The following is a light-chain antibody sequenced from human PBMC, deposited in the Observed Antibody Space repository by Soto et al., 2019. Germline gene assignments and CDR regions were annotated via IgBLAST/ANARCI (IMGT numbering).Light chain of an antibody. CDR2: SSY. V-gene: IGLV1-40*01. CDR1: SSNIGAGYD. J-gene: IGLJ1*01. CDR3: QSYDTSLSGYV. Sequence: QSVLTQPPSVSGAPGQRVTISCTGSSSNIGAGYDVHWFQQLPGTAPKLLIYSSYNRPSGVPDRFSGSKSGTSASLAITGLQAEDEADFYCQSYDTSLSGYVFGTGTKATV.